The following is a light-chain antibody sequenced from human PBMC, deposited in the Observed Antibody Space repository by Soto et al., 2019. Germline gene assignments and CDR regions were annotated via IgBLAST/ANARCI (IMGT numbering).Light chain of an antibody. CDR2: TSN. Sequence: QSALTRPPSASATPGQRVTISCSGSNSNIGTNTVNWYQQLPGTAPRLLIYTSNQRPSGVPQRFSGSKTGTSASLAIGGLQSEDGADYYCAAWDDSLGAYVFGTGTKVTVL. CDR3: AAWDDSLGAYV. CDR1: NSNIGTNT. J-gene: IGLJ1*01. V-gene: IGLV1-44*01.